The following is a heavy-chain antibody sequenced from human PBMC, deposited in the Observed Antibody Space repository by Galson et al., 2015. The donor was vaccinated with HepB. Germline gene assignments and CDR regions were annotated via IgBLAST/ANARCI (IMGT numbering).Heavy chain of an antibody. D-gene: IGHD1-26*01. CDR2: ISTTSDNK. CDR1: GFTFSSYT. V-gene: IGHV3-48*01. CDR3: TRIALSGSYWYFDY. Sequence: SLRLSCAASGFTFSSYTMNWVRQAPGKGLEWISYISTTSDNKFSADSVKGRFIISRHNAKNLLYLQMNSLSAEETAVYYCTRIALSGSYWYFDYWGQGSLVTVSS. J-gene: IGHJ4*02.